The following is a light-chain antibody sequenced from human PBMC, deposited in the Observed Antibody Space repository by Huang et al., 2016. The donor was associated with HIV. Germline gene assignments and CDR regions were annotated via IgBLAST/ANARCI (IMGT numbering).Light chain of an antibody. CDR2: GAS. CDR3: QRYDSAPRA. J-gene: IGKJ1*01. V-gene: IGKV1-27*01. Sequence: DIQMTQSPPSLPASQGVRVTLTCRASQDIGNFLAWFQQKPGGVPKLLIYGASTLHVGVPSRFSGRGSGTEFTLTITDLQPEDVATYYCQRYDSAPRAFGPGTKVDIK. CDR1: QDIGNF.